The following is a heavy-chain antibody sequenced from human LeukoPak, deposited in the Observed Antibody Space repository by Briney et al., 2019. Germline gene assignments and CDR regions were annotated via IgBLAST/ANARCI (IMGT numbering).Heavy chain of an antibody. D-gene: IGHD2-15*01. J-gene: IGHJ4*02. V-gene: IGHV3-48*03. CDR1: GFSFSSYE. CDR3: ARDHEEYCSGGSCSRFDY. Sequence: GGSLRLSCATSGFSFSSYEMNWVRQAPGKGLEWVSYISSSGSTIYYADSVKGRFTISRDNAKNSLYLQLNSLRAEDTAIYYCARDHEEYCSGGSCSRFDYWGQGTLVTVSS. CDR2: ISSSGSTI.